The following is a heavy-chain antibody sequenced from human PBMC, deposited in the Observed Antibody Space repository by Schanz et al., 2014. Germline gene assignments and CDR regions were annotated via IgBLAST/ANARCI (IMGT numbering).Heavy chain of an antibody. CDR1: GFNFNNYD. CDR2: ISVYNHNK. CDR3: ARDRRLFDRDDLYYFDS. V-gene: IGHV1-18*04. D-gene: IGHD3-10*02. J-gene: IGHJ4*02. Sequence: QVQLVQSGAEVKKPGASVKVSCTASGFNFNNYDINWVRQAPGQGLEWMGWISVYNHNKEYDQKFQGRVTMTTDTSTSTAYMALTDLRSDDTAVYYCARDRRLFDRDDLYYFDSWGQGTLVTVSS.